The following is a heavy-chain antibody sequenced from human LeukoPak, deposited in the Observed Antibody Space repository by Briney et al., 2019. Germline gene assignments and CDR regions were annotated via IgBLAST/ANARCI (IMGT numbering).Heavy chain of an antibody. CDR2: ISGSAVST. V-gene: IGHV3-23*01. J-gene: IGHJ4*02. D-gene: IGHD2-21*02. CDR3: AKVFFPCGGDCYHPMDY. Sequence: GGSLRLSCAASGFTFSSYGMSWVRQAPGKGLEWVSAISGSAVSTYYADSVKGRFTISRDNSKNTLYLQMNSLRAEDTAVYYCAKVFFPCGGDCYHPMDYWGQGTLVTVSS. CDR1: GFTFSSYG.